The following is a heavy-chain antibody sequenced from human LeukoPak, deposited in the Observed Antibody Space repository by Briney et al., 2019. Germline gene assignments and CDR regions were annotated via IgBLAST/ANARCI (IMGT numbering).Heavy chain of an antibody. CDR1: GYTFTAYY. CDR2: INPNSGDT. J-gene: IGHJ3*02. D-gene: IGHD2-2*01. CDR3: ARGDIIVVPPADDAFDI. Sequence: ASVKVSCRASGYTFTAYYMHLVRQAPGQGLEWMGWINPNSGDTNYPQKFQGWVTMTRDTSISTAYMELRRLRSDDTAVYYCARGDIIVVPPADDAFDIWGQGTMVTVSS. V-gene: IGHV1-2*04.